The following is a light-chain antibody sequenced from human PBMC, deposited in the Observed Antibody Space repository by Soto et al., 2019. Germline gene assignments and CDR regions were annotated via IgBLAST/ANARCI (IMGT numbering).Light chain of an antibody. CDR3: QQYGSSGT. J-gene: IGKJ1*01. CDR1: QNVDNY. Sequence: EVVLTQSPATLSLSPGGSATLSCRASQNVDNYLAWYQQKPGQAPSLLIYGASNRATGIPDRFSGSGSGTDFTLTISRLEPEDFAVYYCQQYGSSGTFGQGTKVDIK. V-gene: IGKV3-20*01. CDR2: GAS.